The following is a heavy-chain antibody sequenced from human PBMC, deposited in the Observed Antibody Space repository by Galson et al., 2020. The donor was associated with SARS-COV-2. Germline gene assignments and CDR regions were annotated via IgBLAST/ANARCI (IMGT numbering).Heavy chain of an antibody. CDR2: ISGSGGST. CDR1: GFTFSTYA. V-gene: IGHV3-23*01. J-gene: IGHJ1*01. Sequence: GGSLRLSCAASGFTFSTYAMSWVRQAPGKGLEWVSGISGSGGSTYYADSVKGRFTISRDNSKNTLYLQMNSLRVEEKAVYYCAKDRAVVVPAYFQHWCQGTLVTVSS. CDR3: AKDRAVVVPAYFQH. D-gene: IGHD2-2*01.